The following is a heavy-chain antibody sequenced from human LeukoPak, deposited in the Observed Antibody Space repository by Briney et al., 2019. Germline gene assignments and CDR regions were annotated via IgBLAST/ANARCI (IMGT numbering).Heavy chain of an antibody. Sequence: PGGSPRLSCAASGFTFSSYAMSWVRQAPGKGLEWVSAISGSGGSTCYADSVKGRFTISRDNSKNTLYLQMNSLRAEDTAVYYCAKNGGSYYGGDYWGQGTLVTVSS. J-gene: IGHJ4*02. V-gene: IGHV3-23*01. CDR1: GFTFSSYA. CDR2: ISGSGGST. CDR3: AKNGGSYYGGDY. D-gene: IGHD1-26*01.